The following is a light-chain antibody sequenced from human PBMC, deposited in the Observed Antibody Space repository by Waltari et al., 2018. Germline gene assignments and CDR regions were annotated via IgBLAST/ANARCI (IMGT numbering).Light chain of an antibody. V-gene: IGKV1-39*01. CDR1: KSIGTS. Sequence: DIQMTQSPSSLSAFVGDRVIITCRASKSIGTSLNWYQQKPGKAPKLLIYATSTLQSGVPSRFSGSGSGTDFTLTISSLQPEDFATYSCHQNYSPPPTFGQGTKVEIK. CDR3: HQNYSPPPT. CDR2: ATS. J-gene: IGKJ1*01.